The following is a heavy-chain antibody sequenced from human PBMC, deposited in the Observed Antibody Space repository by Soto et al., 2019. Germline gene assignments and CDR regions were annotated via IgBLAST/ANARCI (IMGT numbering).Heavy chain of an antibody. D-gene: IGHD6-19*01. CDR2: ISGSGGST. CDR1: GFTFSSYA. Sequence: GGSLRLSCAASGFTFSSYAMSWVRQAPGKGLEWVSAISGSGGSTYYADSVKGRFTISRDNSKNTLYLQMNSLRAEDTAVYYCVLLTAVAGTNYYYGMDVWGQGTTVTVSS. J-gene: IGHJ6*02. CDR3: VLLTAVAGTNYYYGMDV. V-gene: IGHV3-23*01.